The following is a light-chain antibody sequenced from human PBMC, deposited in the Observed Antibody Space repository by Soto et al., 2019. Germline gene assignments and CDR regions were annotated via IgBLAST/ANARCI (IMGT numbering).Light chain of an antibody. J-gene: IGKJ1*01. CDR2: DSS. Sequence: EIVLTQSPATLSLSPGERATLSCRASQSISSYLAWYQQKPGQAPRLLSHDSSNRATGIPARFSGSVPGTDFTLTISSLEPEDFAVYSCQQRSSWPPTWTFGQGTKVEIK. CDR3: QQRSSWPPTWT. V-gene: IGKV3-11*01. CDR1: QSISSY.